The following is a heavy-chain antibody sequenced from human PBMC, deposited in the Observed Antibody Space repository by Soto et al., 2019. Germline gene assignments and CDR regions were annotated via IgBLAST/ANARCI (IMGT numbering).Heavy chain of an antibody. CDR2: ITRDGYNK. V-gene: IGHV3-30*04. D-gene: IGHD6-6*01. J-gene: IGHJ4*02. CDR1: GFIFKNYA. Sequence: GSLRLSCAGSGFIFKNYALNWVRQAPGKGLEWVASITRDGYNKYYADSVKGRFTISRDNSRDTLSLQMTALTIEDSSVYYCTKSSGGSSSVGMDYWGQGTRVTVSS. CDR3: TKSSGGSSSVGMDY.